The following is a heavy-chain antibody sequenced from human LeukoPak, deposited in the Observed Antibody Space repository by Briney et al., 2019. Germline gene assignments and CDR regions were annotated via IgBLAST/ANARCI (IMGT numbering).Heavy chain of an antibody. CDR3: ARPNITSYYDSRGYDAFDA. CDR1: GYRFNAYW. CDR2: INPDDSDT. D-gene: IGHD3-22*01. Sequence: GKSLKISCKGSGYRFNAYWIAWVRQMPGKGLEWMGIINPDDSDTRYSPSFQGQVTISADKSVRTAYLQWSSLKASDTAMYYCARPNITSYYDSRGYDAFDAWGQGTMVTVCS. J-gene: IGHJ3*01. V-gene: IGHV5-51*01.